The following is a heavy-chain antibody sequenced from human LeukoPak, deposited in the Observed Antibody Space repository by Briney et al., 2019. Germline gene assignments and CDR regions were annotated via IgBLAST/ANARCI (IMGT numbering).Heavy chain of an antibody. V-gene: IGHV3-23*01. D-gene: IGHD6-19*01. CDR1: GFTLSSYA. CDR3: AKDRASSGPLTYYFDY. J-gene: IGHJ4*02. Sequence: GGSLRLSCAVSGFTLSSYAMSWVRQAPGKGLEWVSDISGSGDSTYYADSVKGRFTISRDNSKNTLYLQMNSLRAEDTAVYYCAKDRASSGPLTYYFDYWGQGTLVTVSS. CDR2: ISGSGDST.